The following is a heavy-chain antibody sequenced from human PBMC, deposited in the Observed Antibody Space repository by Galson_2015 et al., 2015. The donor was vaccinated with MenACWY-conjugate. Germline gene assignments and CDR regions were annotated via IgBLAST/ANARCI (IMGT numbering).Heavy chain of an antibody. CDR1: GFRFSGYD. D-gene: IGHD3-3*01. CDR3: AKIGGDLRSGYRPK. J-gene: IGHJ4*02. Sequence: SLRLSCAASGFRFSGYDMRWVRQSPGEGLEWVALIRYDGIHKNYSESVKGRFTISRDNSKNTLALQMNSLRVEDTAVYYCAKIGGDLRSGYRPKWGQGTQVTVSS. V-gene: IGHV3-30*02. CDR2: IRYDGIHK.